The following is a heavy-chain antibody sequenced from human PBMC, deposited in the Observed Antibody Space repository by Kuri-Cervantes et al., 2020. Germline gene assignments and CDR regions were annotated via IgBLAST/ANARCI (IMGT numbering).Heavy chain of an antibody. D-gene: IGHD1-20*01. J-gene: IGHJ4*02. Sequence: GESLKISCAASGFTFSSYSMNWVRQAPGKGLGWVSYISSSSSTIYYADSVKGRFTISRDNSKNTLYLQMNSLRAEDTAVYYCAKGLTGIPDYWGQGTLVTVSS. CDR3: AKGLTGIPDY. CDR2: ISSSSSTI. V-gene: IGHV3-48*01. CDR1: GFTFSSYS.